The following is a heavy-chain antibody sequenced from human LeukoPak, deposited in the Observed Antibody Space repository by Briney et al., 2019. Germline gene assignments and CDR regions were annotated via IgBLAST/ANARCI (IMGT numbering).Heavy chain of an antibody. V-gene: IGHV3-21*01. Sequence: PGGSLRLSCAASGSTFSSYSMNWVRQAPGKGLEWVSSISSSSSYIYYADSVKGRFTISRDNAKNSLYLQMNSLRAEDTAVYYCARDRSSGWLRGYYFDYWGQGTLVTVSS. CDR1: GSTFSSYS. CDR2: ISSSSSYI. D-gene: IGHD6-19*01. CDR3: ARDRSSGWLRGYYFDY. J-gene: IGHJ4*02.